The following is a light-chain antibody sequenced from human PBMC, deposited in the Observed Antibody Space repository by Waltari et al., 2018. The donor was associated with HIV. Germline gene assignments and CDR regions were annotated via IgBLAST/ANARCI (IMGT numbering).Light chain of an antibody. CDR1: QSVLYNSNNKNY. J-gene: IGKJ2*03. CDR2: WAS. V-gene: IGKV4-1*01. Sequence: DIVMTQSPDSLAVSLGERVTINCKSSQSVLYNSNNKNYLAWYQQKPRQPPKLPIYWASTRESGVPDRFSGSGSGTDFTLTISSLQAEDVAVYYCQQYYSTLYSFGQGTKLEIK. CDR3: QQYYSTLYS.